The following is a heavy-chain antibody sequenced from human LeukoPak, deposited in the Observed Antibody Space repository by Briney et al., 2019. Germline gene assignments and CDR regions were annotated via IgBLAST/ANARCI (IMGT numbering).Heavy chain of an antibody. CDR2: ISSSSSTI. CDR1: GFTFSSYS. V-gene: IGHV3-48*01. D-gene: IGHD4-17*01. CDR3: ARAYGDYVRGNWFDP. J-gene: IGHJ5*02. Sequence: GGSLRLSCAASGFTFSSYSMNWVRQAPGKGLEWVSYISSSSSTIYYADSVKGRFTISRDNAKKSLYLQMNSLRAEDTAVYYCARAYGDYVRGNWFDPWGQGTLVTVSS.